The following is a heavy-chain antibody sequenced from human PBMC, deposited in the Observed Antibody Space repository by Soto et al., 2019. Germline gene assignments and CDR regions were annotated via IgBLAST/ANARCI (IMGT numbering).Heavy chain of an antibody. CDR3: ATWHEREHAFDV. CDR2: LYDVDGS. D-gene: IGHD1-1*01. V-gene: IGHV3-53*01. Sequence: DVQLVESGGGLIQPVEYLRMSCAAFGLTISGKKYVAWVRQAPGKGLEWVSALYDVDGSFYADSVTGRFTTSSDSSKTTVYLQMNDLRPDDTAVYYCATWHEREHAFDVWGQGTTVTISS. J-gene: IGHJ3*01. CDR1: GLTISGKKY.